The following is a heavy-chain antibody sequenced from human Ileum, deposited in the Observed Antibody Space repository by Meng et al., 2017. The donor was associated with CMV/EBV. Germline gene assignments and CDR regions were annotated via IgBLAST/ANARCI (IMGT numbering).Heavy chain of an antibody. D-gene: IGHD5-18*01. CDR1: GGTFSSYA. Sequence: CQASGGTFSSYAISWVRQAPGQGLEWMGGIIPIFGTANYAQKFQGRVTITTDESTSTAYMELSSLRSEDTAVYYCAMGGYSYGHLDYWGQGTLVTVSS. CDR2: IIPIFGTA. J-gene: IGHJ4*02. V-gene: IGHV1-69*05. CDR3: AMGGYSYGHLDY.